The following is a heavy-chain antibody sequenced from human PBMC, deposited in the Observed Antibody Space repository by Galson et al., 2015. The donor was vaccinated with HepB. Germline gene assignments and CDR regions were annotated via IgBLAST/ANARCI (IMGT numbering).Heavy chain of an antibody. J-gene: IGHJ5*02. Sequence: SCKASGYTFTSYYMHWVRQAPGQGLEWMGIINPSDGSTGYAQKFQGRVTMTRDTSTSTVYMELSSLRSEDTAVYYCARRDCSSISCYNNWFDPWGQGTLVTVSS. CDR2: INPSDGST. D-gene: IGHD2-2*02. CDR3: ARRDCSSISCYNNWFDP. CDR1: GYTFTSYY. V-gene: IGHV1-46*01.